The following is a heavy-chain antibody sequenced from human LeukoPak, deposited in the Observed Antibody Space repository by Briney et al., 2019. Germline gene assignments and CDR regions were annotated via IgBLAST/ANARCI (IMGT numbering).Heavy chain of an antibody. J-gene: IGHJ5*02. CDR2: IYYSGST. Sequence: PSETLSLTCTVSGDSISSYYWSWIRQPPGKGLEWIGYIYYSGSTYNPSLKSRVTISVDTSKNQFSLKLSSVTAADTALYYCASHYYYGAGSYYNRWFDPWGQGTLVTVSS. V-gene: IGHV4-59*08. D-gene: IGHD3-10*01. CDR3: ASHYYYGAGSYYNRWFDP. CDR1: GDSISSYY.